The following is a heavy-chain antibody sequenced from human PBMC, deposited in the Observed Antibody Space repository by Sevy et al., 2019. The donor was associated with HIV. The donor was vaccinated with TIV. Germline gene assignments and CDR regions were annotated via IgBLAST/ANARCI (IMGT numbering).Heavy chain of an antibody. Sequence: SETLSLTCTVSGGSISSYYWSWIRQPARKGLEWIGRIYTSGSTNYNPSLKSRVTMSVDTSKNQFSLKLSSVTAADTAVYYCARGATVTTIFDYWGQGTLVTVSS. J-gene: IGHJ4*02. CDR2: IYTSGST. D-gene: IGHD4-17*01. CDR1: GGSISSYY. V-gene: IGHV4-4*07. CDR3: ARGATVTTIFDY.